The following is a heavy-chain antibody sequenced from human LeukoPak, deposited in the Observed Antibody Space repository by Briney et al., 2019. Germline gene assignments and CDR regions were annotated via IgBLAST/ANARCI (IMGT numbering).Heavy chain of an antibody. CDR1: VFTFSNYG. V-gene: IGHV3-33*01. Sequence: GGSLRLSCAASVFTFSNYGMHSVRQAPGKGLEWVAAIWIDGSNKYYGDSVRGRFTISRDNSKNTLYLQMNSQRAEDRGAYYCARAGYGDRDFDFWGGGTLVSV. D-gene: IGHD4-17*01. J-gene: IGHJ4*02. CDR3: ARAGYGDRDFDF. CDR2: IWIDGSNK.